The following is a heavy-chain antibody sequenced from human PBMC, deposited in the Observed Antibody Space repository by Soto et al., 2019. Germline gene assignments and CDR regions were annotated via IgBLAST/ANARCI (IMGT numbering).Heavy chain of an antibody. CDR2: ISAYNGNT. J-gene: IGHJ5*02. CDR1: GYTFTSYG. Sequence: ASVKVSCKASGYTFTSYGISWVRQAPGQGLEWMGWISAYNGNTNYAQKLQGRVTMTTDTSTSTAYMELRSLRSDDTAVYYCARGDCSSTSCLFNWFDPRGQGTLVTVSS. V-gene: IGHV1-18*01. CDR3: ARGDCSSTSCLFNWFDP. D-gene: IGHD2-2*01.